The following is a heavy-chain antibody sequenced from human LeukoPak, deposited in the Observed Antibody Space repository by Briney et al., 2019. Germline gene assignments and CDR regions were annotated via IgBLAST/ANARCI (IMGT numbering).Heavy chain of an antibody. CDR2: INQNGGVK. J-gene: IGHJ4*02. Sequence: GGSLRLSCAASGFTFSSYAMSWVRQAPGKGLEWVATINQNGGVKYYVDSVKGRFTISRDNAKTSLFLQMNSLRIDDTAMYYCTRTVNSASDFWGQGTLVTVSS. V-gene: IGHV3-7*03. CDR1: GFTFSSYA. CDR3: TRTVNSASDF. D-gene: IGHD4-23*01.